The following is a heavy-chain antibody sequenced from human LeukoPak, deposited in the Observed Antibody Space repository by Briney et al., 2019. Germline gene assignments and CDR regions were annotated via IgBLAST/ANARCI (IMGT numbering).Heavy chain of an antibody. D-gene: IGHD3-10*01. J-gene: IGHJ4*02. V-gene: IGHV3-48*03. Sequence: GGSLRLSCAASGFTFSSYEMNWVRQAPGKGLEWVSYISSSGSTIYYADSVKGRFTISRDNAKNSLYLQMNSLRAEDTPVYYCARDSYGSGRGDYWGQGTLVTVSS. CDR1: GFTFSSYE. CDR2: ISSSGSTI. CDR3: ARDSYGSGRGDY.